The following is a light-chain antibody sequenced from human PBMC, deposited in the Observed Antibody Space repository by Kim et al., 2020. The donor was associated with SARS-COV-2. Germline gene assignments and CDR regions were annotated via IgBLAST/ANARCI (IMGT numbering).Light chain of an antibody. V-gene: IGKV3-20*01. CDR3: QQYGSSPWT. CDR2: AAS. Sequence: DIVLTQSPGTLSLSPGERATLSCGASQSVKNNYLAWYQQKPGQPPRLLIYAASNRAIGIPDRFTSSESGTDFTLSISNLEPEDSAVYYCQQYGSSPWTFGRGTKVDIK. CDR1: QSVKNNY. J-gene: IGKJ1*01.